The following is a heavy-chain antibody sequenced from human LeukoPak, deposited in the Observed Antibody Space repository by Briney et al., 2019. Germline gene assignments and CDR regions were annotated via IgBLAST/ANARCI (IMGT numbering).Heavy chain of an antibody. CDR1: GFTFSSYS. Sequence: GGSLRLSCAASGFTFSSYSMNWVRQAPGKGLEWVAVISYDGSNKYYADSVKGRFTISRDNSKNTLYLQMNSLRAEDTAVYYCTRVRDGSGSLSQIFEYWGQGTLVTVSS. J-gene: IGHJ4*02. V-gene: IGHV3-30*03. CDR2: ISYDGSNK. D-gene: IGHD3-10*01. CDR3: TRVRDGSGSLSQIFEY.